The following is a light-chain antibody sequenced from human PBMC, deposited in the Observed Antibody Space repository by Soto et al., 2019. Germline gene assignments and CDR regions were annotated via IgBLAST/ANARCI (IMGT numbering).Light chain of an antibody. CDR3: QHYQSGHPIA. CDR1: QSVRTY. J-gene: IGKJ5*01. CDR2: DAS. V-gene: IGKV3-11*01. Sequence: EIVLTQSPVTLSLSPGERATLSCRASQSVRTYLAWYQVKPGQAPRLLIYDASSRASGVPARFSGSGSGTDFTLTISSLEPEDFALYYCQHYQSGHPIAFGQGTRLEIK.